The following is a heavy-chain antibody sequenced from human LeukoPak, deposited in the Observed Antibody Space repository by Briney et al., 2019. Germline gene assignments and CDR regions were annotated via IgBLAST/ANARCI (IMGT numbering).Heavy chain of an antibody. D-gene: IGHD5-18*01. J-gene: IGHJ4*02. CDR3: TTIQRGDIFGYFDF. Sequence: SETLSLTCTFSGGSISSYHWNWIRQTPGKGRGWIGYMYYTGVLNYNQSLKSGVAISVDSSKNQFSLKVTSVTAADTAIYYCTTIQRGDIFGYFDFWGKGALVPVSS. CDR1: GGSISSYH. V-gene: IGHV4-59*01. CDR2: MYYTGVL.